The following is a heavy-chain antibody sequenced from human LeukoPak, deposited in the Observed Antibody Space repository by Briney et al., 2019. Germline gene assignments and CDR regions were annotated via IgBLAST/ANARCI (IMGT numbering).Heavy chain of an antibody. CDR1: GFTFSSYA. V-gene: IGHV3-30*04. D-gene: IGHD5-18*01. J-gene: IGHJ4*02. Sequence: GRSLRLSCAASGFTFSSYAMHWVRQAPGKGLEWVAVISYDGSNKYYADSVKGRFTISRDNSKNTLYLQMNSLRAEDTAVYYCAREFPRGYDTAMVHWGQGTLVTVSS. CDR2: ISYDGSNK. CDR3: AREFPRGYDTAMVH.